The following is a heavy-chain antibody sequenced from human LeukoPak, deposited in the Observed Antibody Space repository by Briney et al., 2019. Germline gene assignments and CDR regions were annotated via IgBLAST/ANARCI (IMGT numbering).Heavy chain of an antibody. CDR3: ARASTINRGGDCYPLDY. CDR1: GYTFTGYY. V-gene: IGHV1-2*02. D-gene: IGHD2-21*01. CDR2: INPNSGGT. Sequence: ASVKVSCKASGYTFTGYYMHWVRQAPGQGLEWMGWINPNSGGTNYAQKFQGRVTMTRDTSISTAYMELSRLRSDDTAVYYCARASTINRGGDCYPLDYWGQGTLVTVSS. J-gene: IGHJ4*02.